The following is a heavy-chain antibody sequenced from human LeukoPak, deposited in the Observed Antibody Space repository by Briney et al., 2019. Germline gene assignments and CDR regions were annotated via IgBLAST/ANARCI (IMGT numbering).Heavy chain of an antibody. CDR1: GFTFDDYA. V-gene: IGHV3-43D*03. Sequence: GGSLRLSCVASGFTFDDYAMHWVRQPPGKGLEWVSFVTWNGDGAYYVDSVKGRFTISRDNSKNSLYLQMNSLRVEDTALYYCAKDFRRMTTVTSGAYFHFWGQGTLVTVSS. CDR2: VTWNGDGA. J-gene: IGHJ4*02. D-gene: IGHD4-17*01. CDR3: AKDFRRMTTVTSGAYFHF.